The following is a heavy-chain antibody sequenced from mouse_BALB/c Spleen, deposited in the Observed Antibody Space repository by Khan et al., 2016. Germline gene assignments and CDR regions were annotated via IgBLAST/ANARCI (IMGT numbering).Heavy chain of an antibody. CDR1: GVSITSGY. CDR2: ITYSGTT. Sequence: EVQLQESGPSLVKPSQTLSLTCSVTGVSITSGYLNWIRKFPGKSLEYMGYITYSGTTYCNPSPKSRISITRDTSKNHYYLQLKSVTTEDTATYYCAWDDGSSPFHYWGQGTTLTVSS. D-gene: IGHD1-1*01. J-gene: IGHJ2*01. CDR3: AWDDGSSPFHY. V-gene: IGHV3-8*02.